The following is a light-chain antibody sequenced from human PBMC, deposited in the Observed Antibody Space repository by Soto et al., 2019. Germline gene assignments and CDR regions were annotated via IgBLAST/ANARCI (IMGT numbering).Light chain of an antibody. CDR2: AAS. V-gene: IGKV1-9*01. CDR3: QQLNSYPIT. Sequence: DIQLTQSPSFLSASVGDRVTITCRASQGLSSDLAWYQQKPGQAPKLLIYAASTLQSGVPSRFSGSGSGTEFTLTISSLQPEDFATYYCQQLNSYPITFGQGTRLDIK. CDR1: QGLSSD. J-gene: IGKJ5*01.